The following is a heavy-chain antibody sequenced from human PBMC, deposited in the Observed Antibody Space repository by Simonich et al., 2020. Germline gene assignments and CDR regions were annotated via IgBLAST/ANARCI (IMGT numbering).Heavy chain of an antibody. CDR1: GFTFSSYA. Sequence: QVQLVESGGGVVQPGRSLRLSCAASGFTFSSYAMHWVRQAPGNGLEGVGVISYDGSNKYCADSVKGRFTISRDNAKNTLYLQMNSLRAEDTAVYYCAREGLLLDAFDIWGQGTMVTVSS. CDR3: AREGLLLDAFDI. CDR2: ISYDGSNK. J-gene: IGHJ3*02. V-gene: IGHV3-30*07. D-gene: IGHD2-15*01.